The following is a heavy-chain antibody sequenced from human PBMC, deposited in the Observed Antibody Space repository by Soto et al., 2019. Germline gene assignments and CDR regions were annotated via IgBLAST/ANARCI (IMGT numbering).Heavy chain of an antibody. J-gene: IGHJ5*02. CDR3: AGGPVSAIMVRGGGLLDP. CDR1: GNTFTSYA. D-gene: IGHD3-10*01. Sequence: ASVKVSCKASGNTFTSYAISWVRQAPGQGLEWMGGIIPIFGTANYAQKFQGRVTITADKSTSTTYMELSSLRSEDTAVYYCAGGPVSAIMVRGGGLLDPWGQGTLVTVSS. CDR2: IIPIFGTA. V-gene: IGHV1-69*06.